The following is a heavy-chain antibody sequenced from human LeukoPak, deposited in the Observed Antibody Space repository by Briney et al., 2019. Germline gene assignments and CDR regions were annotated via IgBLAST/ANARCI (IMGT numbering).Heavy chain of an antibody. Sequence: GASVKVSCKASGYTFTGYYMHWVRQAPGQGLEWMGRINPNSGGTNYAQKFQGRVTMTRDTSISTAYMELSRLRSDDTAVYYCARDGGGLCSSTSCYTNWFDPWGQGTLVTVSS. J-gene: IGHJ5*02. CDR3: ARDGGGLCSSTSCYTNWFDP. CDR2: INPNSGGT. V-gene: IGHV1-2*06. CDR1: GYTFTGYY. D-gene: IGHD2-2*02.